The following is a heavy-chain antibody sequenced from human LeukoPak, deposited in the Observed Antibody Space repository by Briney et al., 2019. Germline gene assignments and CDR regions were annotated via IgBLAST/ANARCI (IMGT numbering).Heavy chain of an antibody. V-gene: IGHV4-34*01. D-gene: IGHD3-22*01. CDR1: DRTVTFPY. Sequence: GSLRLSCAASDRTVTFPYMSWVRQPPGKGLEWIGEINHSGSTNYNPSLKSRVTISVDTSKNQFSLKLSSVTAADTAVYYCARGSPMYYYDSSGTRKAFDIWGQGTMVTVSS. CDR2: INHSGST. J-gene: IGHJ3*02. CDR3: ARGSPMYYYDSSGTRKAFDI.